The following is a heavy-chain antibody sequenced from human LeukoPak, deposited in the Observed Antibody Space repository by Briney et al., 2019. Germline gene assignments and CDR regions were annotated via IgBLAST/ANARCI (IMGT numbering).Heavy chain of an antibody. J-gene: IGHJ6*02. CDR1: GGSISSYY. Sequence: PSETLSLTCTVSGGSISSYYWSWIRQPPGKGLEWIGYIYYSGSTNYNPSLKSRVTISVDTSKNQFSLKLSSVTAADTAVYYCARVLPSVGATIPEYYYYYYGMDVWGQGTTVTVSS. V-gene: IGHV4-59*12. CDR2: IYYSGST. CDR3: ARVLPSVGATIPEYYYYYYGMDV. D-gene: IGHD1-26*01.